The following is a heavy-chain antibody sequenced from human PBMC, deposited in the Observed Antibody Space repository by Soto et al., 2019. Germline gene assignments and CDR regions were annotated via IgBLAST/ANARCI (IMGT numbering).Heavy chain of an antibody. CDR2: ISYDGSNK. D-gene: IGHD1-26*01. Sequence: GGSLRLSCAASGFTFSSYGMHWVRQAPGKGLEWVAVISYDGSNKYYADSVKGRFTISRDNSKNTLYLQMNSLRAEDTAVYYCVSEWETVKSYYYYGMDVWGQGTTVTVS. J-gene: IGHJ6*02. CDR3: VSEWETVKSYYYYGMDV. CDR1: GFTFSSYG. V-gene: IGHV3-30*03.